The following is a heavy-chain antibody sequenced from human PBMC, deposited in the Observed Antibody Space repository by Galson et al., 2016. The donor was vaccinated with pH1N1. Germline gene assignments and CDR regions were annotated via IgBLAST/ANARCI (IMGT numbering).Heavy chain of an antibody. D-gene: IGHD2-15*01. CDR3: ARGDRIGYFFDL. CDR2: IYDDGSRT. Sequence: SLRLSCAAPGFIFSSHWIHWVRQAPGKGLVWISRIYDDGSRTNYAASVADRFIISRDNAKDTAYLQMTRLTADDTAVYYGARGDRIGYFFDLWGQGTQVTVSS. V-gene: IGHV3-74*01. J-gene: IGHJ5*02. CDR1: GFIFSSHW.